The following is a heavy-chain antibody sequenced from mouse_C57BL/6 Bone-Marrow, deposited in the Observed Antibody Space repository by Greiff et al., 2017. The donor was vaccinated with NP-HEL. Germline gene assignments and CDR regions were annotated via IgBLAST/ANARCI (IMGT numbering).Heavy chain of an antibody. Sequence: EVQVVESGEGLVKPGGSLKLSCAASGFTFSSYAMSWVRQTPEKRLEWVAYISSGGDYIYYADTVKGRFTISRDNARNTLYLQMSSLKSEDTAMYYCTRVRLLRYWYFDVWGTGTTVTVSS. CDR3: TRVRLLRYWYFDV. D-gene: IGHD1-1*01. CDR2: ISSGGDYI. V-gene: IGHV5-9-1*02. CDR1: GFTFSSYA. J-gene: IGHJ1*03.